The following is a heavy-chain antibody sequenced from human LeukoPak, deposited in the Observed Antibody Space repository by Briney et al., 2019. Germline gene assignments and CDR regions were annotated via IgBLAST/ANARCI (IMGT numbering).Heavy chain of an antibody. D-gene: IGHD6-13*01. CDR2: IIPIFGTA. V-gene: IGHV1-69*05. CDR1: GGTFSSYA. CDR3: AYSSSWHLEWNWFDP. J-gene: IGHJ5*02. Sequence: SVKVSCKASGGTFSSYAIGWVRQAPGQGLEWMGGIIPIFGTANYAQKFQGRVTITTDESTSTAYMELSSLRSEDTAVYYCAYSSSWHLEWNWFDPWGQGTLVTVSS.